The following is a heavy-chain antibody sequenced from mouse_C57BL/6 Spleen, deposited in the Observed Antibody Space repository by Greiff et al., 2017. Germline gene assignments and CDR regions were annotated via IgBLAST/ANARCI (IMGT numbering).Heavy chain of an antibody. J-gene: IGHJ4*01. V-gene: IGHV6-3*01. CDR1: GFTFSNYW. Sequence: DVMLVESGGGLVQPGGSMKLSCVASGFTFSNYWMNWVRQSPEKGLEWVAQIRLKSDNYATHYAESVKGRFTISRDDSKSSVYLQMNNLRAEDTGIYYCTLITTVVRAMDYWGQGTSVTVSS. CDR3: TLITTVVRAMDY. D-gene: IGHD1-1*01. CDR2: IRLKSDNYAT.